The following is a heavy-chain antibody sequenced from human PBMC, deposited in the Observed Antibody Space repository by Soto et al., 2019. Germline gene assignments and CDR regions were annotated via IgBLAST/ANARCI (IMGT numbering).Heavy chain of an antibody. CDR2: ISTSGSTI. CDR1: GFSFSTSE. V-gene: IGHV3-48*03. J-gene: IGHJ5*02. D-gene: IGHD1-26*01. Sequence: PGGSLRLSCAASGFSFSTSEMNWVRQAPGKGLEWVSYISTSGSTIHYADSVKGRFTISRDNAKNSLYLQMNSLKTEDTAVYYCQRDYFSGSFCTAWGQGTLVTVSS. CDR3: QRDYFSGSFCTA.